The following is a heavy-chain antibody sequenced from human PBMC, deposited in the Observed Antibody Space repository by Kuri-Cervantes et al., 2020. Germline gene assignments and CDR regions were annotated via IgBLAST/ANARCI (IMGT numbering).Heavy chain of an antibody. V-gene: IGHV3-48*01. CDR2: ISSSRSTI. D-gene: IGHD2/OR15-2a*01. CDR1: GFTFSSYS. Sequence: GGSLRLSCATSGFTFSSYSMNWVRQAPGKGLEWVSFISSSRSTIYYADSVKGRFTISRDNAKNSLYLQMNSLRAEDTAVYYCARGISTASKAFDIWGQGTMVTVSS. J-gene: IGHJ3*02. CDR3: ARGISTASKAFDI.